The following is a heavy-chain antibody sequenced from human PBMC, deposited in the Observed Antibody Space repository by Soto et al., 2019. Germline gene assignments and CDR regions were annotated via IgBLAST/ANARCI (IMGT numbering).Heavy chain of an antibody. V-gene: IGHV1-69*08. J-gene: IGHJ4*02. D-gene: IGHD5-12*01. Sequence: QVQLVQSGAEVKKPGSSVKVSCKASGGTFSSYTISWVRQAPGQGLEWMGRIIPILGIANYAQDFQGRVTITGDKSTSTAYMELSSLRSDDTAVYYCARDPSAYDLPAYWGQGTLVTVSS. CDR3: ARDPSAYDLPAY. CDR1: GGTFSSYT. CDR2: IIPILGIA.